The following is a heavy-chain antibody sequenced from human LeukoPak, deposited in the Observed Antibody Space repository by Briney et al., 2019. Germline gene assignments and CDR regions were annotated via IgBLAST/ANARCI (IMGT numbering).Heavy chain of an antibody. CDR2: INHSGST. D-gene: IGHD3-22*01. CDR1: GGSFSGYY. J-gene: IGHJ4*02. CDR3: ARATDLIVVADFDY. Sequence: PSETLSLTCAVYGGSFSGYYWSWIRQPPGKGLERIGEINHSGSTNYNPSLKSRVTISVDTSKNQFSLKLSSVTAADTAVYYCARATDLIVVADFDYWGQGTLVTVSS. V-gene: IGHV4-34*01.